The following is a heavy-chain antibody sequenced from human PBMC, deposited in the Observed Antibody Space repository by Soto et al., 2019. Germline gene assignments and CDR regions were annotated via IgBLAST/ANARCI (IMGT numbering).Heavy chain of an antibody. J-gene: IGHJ6*02. CDR3: ARDSYDSSGYPYYYYGMDV. D-gene: IGHD3-22*01. CDR1: GYTFTSYS. V-gene: IGHV1-18*01. CDR2: ISAYNSNT. Sequence: ASVKVSCKASGYTFTSYSISWVRQAPGQGLEWMGWISAYNSNTKYAQKLQGRVTMTTDTSTSTAYMELGSLRSDDTAVYYCARDSYDSSGYPYYYYGMDVWGQGTTVT.